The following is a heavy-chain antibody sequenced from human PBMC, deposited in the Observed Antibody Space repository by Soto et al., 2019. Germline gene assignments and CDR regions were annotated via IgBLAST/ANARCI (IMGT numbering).Heavy chain of an antibody. J-gene: IGHJ4*02. CDR1: GFSLSTSGVG. V-gene: IGHV2-5*02. CDR2: IYWDDNN. Sequence: QITLKESGPALVKPTQTLTLTCTFSGFSLSTSGVGVGWIRQPPGKALEWLALIYWDDNNRYSPSLKSRLTSPNDNSHNQVVLTMPNMDHEDTATYYGAHRLGTVVTSFSYFHYLGQGTLVTLSS. CDR3: AHRLGTVVTSFSYFHY. D-gene: IGHD2-21*02.